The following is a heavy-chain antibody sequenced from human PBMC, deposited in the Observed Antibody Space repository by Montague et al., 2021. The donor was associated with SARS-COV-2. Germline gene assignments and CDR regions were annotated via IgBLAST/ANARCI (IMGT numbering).Heavy chain of an antibody. V-gene: IGHV4-59*13. J-gene: IGHJ5*02. Sequence: SETLFLTCTVSGGSISSYYWSWIRQPPGKGLEWIGYIYYSGSTNYNPSLKSRVTISVDTSKNQFSLKLSSVAAADTAVYYCARGVATEEGNWFDPWGQGTLVTVSS. D-gene: IGHD5-12*01. CDR1: GGSISSYY. CDR2: IYYSGST. CDR3: ARGVATEEGNWFDP.